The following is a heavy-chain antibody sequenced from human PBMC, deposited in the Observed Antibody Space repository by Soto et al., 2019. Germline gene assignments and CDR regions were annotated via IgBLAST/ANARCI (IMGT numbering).Heavy chain of an antibody. V-gene: IGHV4-31*03. J-gene: IGHJ3*02. D-gene: IGHD2-15*01. Sequence: PSETLSLTCTVSGGSISSGGYYWSWIRQHPGKGLEWIGYIYYSGSTYYNPSLKSRVTISVDTSKNQSSLKLSSVTAADTAVYYCARVGRDIVVVVAAYDAFDIWGQGTMVTVSS. CDR3: ARVGRDIVVVVAAYDAFDI. CDR1: GGSISSGGYY. CDR2: IYYSGST.